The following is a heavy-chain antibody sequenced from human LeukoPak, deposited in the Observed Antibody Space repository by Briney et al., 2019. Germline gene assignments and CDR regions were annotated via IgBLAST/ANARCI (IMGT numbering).Heavy chain of an antibody. CDR1: GFTFSSYW. J-gene: IGHJ4*02. V-gene: IGHV3-7*01. D-gene: IGHD3-10*01. CDR2: IKQDGSEK. CDR3: ARVRYYGSGSYYTDY. Sequence: GGSLRLSCAASGFTFSSYWMSWVRQAPGKGLEWVANIKQDGSEKYYVDSVKGRFIISRDNAKNSLYLQMNSLRAEDTAVYYCARVRYYGSGSYYTDYWGQGTLVTVSS.